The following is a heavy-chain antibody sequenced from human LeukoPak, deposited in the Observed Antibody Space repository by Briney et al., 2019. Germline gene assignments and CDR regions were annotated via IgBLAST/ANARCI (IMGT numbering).Heavy chain of an antibody. J-gene: IGHJ4*02. V-gene: IGHV1-69*04. D-gene: IGHD2-2*01. CDR2: IIPILGIA. CDR3: ASFADRYQLPFDY. Sequence: SVKVSCKASGGTFSSYAISWVRQAPGQGLEWMGRIIPILGIANYAQKFQGRATITADKSTSTAYMELSSLRSEDTAVYYCASFADRYQLPFDYWGQGTLVTVSS. CDR1: GGTFSSYA.